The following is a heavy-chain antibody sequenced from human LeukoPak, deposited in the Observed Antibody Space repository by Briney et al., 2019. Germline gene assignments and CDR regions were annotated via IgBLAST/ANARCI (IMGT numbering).Heavy chain of an antibody. CDR2: IYYSGIT. J-gene: IGHJ5*02. Sequence: SETLSLTCTVSGGSITSSDYYWGWIRRPPGKGLEWIGSIYYSGITYYNPSLKSRVTISVDTSKNQFSLKLSSVTAADTAVYYCARENLVGATSEERWFDPWGQGTLVTVSS. CDR1: GGSITSSDYY. D-gene: IGHD1-26*01. CDR3: ARENLVGATSEERWFDP. V-gene: IGHV4-39*07.